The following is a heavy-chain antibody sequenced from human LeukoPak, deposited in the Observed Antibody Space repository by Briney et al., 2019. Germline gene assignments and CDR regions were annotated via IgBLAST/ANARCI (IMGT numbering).Heavy chain of an antibody. Sequence: SETLSLTRAVYGGSFSGYYWSWIRQPPGKGLEWIGEINHSGSTNYNPSLKSRVTISVDTSKNQFSLKPSSVTAADTAVYYCARVALYCSGGSCYAGAFDIWGQGTMVTVSS. CDR2: INHSGST. V-gene: IGHV4-34*01. D-gene: IGHD2-15*01. J-gene: IGHJ3*02. CDR3: ARVALYCSGGSCYAGAFDI. CDR1: GGSFSGYY.